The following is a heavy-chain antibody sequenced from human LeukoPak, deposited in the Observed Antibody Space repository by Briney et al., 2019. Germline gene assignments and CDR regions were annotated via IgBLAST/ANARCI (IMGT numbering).Heavy chain of an antibody. CDR1: GFTFSSYS. CDR3: ARELRLGYCSGGSCYYYGMDV. CDR2: ISSSSSYI. Sequence: TGGSLRLSCAASGFTFSSYSTNWVRQAPGKGLEWVSSISSSSSYIYYADSVKGRFTISRDNAKNSLYLQMNSLRAEDTAVYYCARELRLGYCSGGSCYYYGMDVWGQGTTVTVSS. V-gene: IGHV3-21*01. D-gene: IGHD2-15*01. J-gene: IGHJ6*02.